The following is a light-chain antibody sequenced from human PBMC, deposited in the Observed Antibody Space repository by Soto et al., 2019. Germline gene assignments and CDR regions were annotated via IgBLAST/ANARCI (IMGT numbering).Light chain of an antibody. J-gene: IGLJ1*01. CDR2: DVS. V-gene: IGLV2-14*01. CDR1: SSDVGGYNY. CDR3: SSYTSSSNFYV. Sequence: QSALTQPASVSGSPGQSITISCTGTSSDVGGYNYVSWYQQHPGKAPKLMIYDVSNRPSGVSNRFSGSKSGNTASLTISGLQAEDEADYYCSSYTSSSNFYVFGTGTEVTVL.